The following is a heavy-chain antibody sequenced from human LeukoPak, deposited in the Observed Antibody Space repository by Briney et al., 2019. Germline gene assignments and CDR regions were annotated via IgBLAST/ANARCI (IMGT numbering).Heavy chain of an antibody. CDR3: ARDPYGPKFDY. V-gene: IGHV3-53*01. Sequence: PGGSQRLSCAASGFTVSSNYMSWVRQAPGKGLEWVSVIYSGGSTYYADSVKGRFTISRDNSKNTLYLQMNSLRAEDTAVYYCARDPYGPKFDYWGQGTLVTVSS. CDR2: IYSGGST. D-gene: IGHD3-10*01. CDR1: GFTVSSNY. J-gene: IGHJ4*02.